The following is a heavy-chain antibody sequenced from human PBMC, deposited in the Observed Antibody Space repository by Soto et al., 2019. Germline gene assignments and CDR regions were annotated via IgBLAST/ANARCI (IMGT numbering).Heavy chain of an antibody. D-gene: IGHD2-15*01. J-gene: IGHJ4*02. CDR3: ALSWYCSGGSCYWEMATMSNYFDY. V-gene: IGHV3-23*01. CDR2: ISGSGGST. Sequence: EVQLLESGGGLVQPGGSLRLSCAASGFTFSSYAMSWVRQAPGKGLEWVSAISGSGGSTYYADSVKGRFTISRDNSKNTLYLQMNSMRAEDTAVYYCALSWYCSGGSCYWEMATMSNYFDYWGQGTLVTVSS. CDR1: GFTFSSYA.